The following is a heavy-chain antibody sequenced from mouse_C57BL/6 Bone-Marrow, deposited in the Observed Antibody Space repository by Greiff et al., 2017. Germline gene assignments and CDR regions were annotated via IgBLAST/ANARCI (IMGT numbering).Heavy chain of an antibody. Sequence: VQLQQPGAELVKPGASVKISCKASGYAFSSSWMNWVKQRPGKGLEWIGRIYPGDGDTNYNGKFKGKATLTADKSSSTAYMQLSSLTSEDSAVYFCAKAQATFAYWGQGTLVTVSA. V-gene: IGHV1-82*01. J-gene: IGHJ3*01. D-gene: IGHD3-2*02. CDR2: IYPGDGDT. CDR3: AKAQATFAY. CDR1: GYAFSSSW.